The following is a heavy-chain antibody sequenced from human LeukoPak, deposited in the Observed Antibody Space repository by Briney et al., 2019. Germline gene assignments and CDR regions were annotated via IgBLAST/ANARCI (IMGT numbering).Heavy chain of an antibody. J-gene: IGHJ6*03. CDR2: IKQDGSEK. D-gene: IGHD2-8*01. V-gene: IGHV3-7*01. CDR3: ANGAFRLYYIDV. Sequence: GGSLRLSCAASGFTFSSYWMSWVRQAPGKGLEWVANIKQDGSEKYYVDSVKGRFTISRDNAKNTVYLQMDSLRADDTAVYYCANGAFRLYYIDVWGKGTTVTVSS. CDR1: GFTFSSYW.